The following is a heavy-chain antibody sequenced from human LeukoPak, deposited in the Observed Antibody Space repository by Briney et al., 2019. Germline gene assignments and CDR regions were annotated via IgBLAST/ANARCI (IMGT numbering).Heavy chain of an antibody. D-gene: IGHD3-22*01. CDR3: ARELEDSSGYFRDY. Sequence: GGSLRLSCAASGFTFSSYSMNWVRQAPGKGLEWVASISSSSSYIYYADSVKGRFTISRDNAKNSLYLQMNSLSAEETAVYYCARELEDSSGYFRDYWGQGTLVNVSS. J-gene: IGHJ4*02. V-gene: IGHV3-21*04. CDR2: ISSSSSYI. CDR1: GFTFSSYS.